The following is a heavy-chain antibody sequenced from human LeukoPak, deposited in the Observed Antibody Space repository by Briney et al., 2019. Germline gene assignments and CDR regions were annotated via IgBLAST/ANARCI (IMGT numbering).Heavy chain of an antibody. Sequence: SGPTLVNPTETLTLTCTVSGFSLSNPRMSVSWIREPPGKALEWLAHIFSNAEKSYRTSLKSRLTISKDTSKRQVVLTMTNMDPVDTATYYCARSDYDTWSCSSYYFDYWGQGTLVTVSS. D-gene: IGHD3-3*01. V-gene: IGHV2-26*01. CDR3: ARSDYDTWSCSSYYFDY. CDR2: IFSNAEK. J-gene: IGHJ4*02. CDR1: GFSLSNPRMS.